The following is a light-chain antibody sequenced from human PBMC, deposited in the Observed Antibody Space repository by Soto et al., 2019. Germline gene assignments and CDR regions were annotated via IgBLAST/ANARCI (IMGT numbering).Light chain of an antibody. CDR3: AAWDDSLSGNVV. V-gene: IGLV1-47*01. J-gene: IGLJ2*01. Sequence: QPVLTQPPSASGTPGQRVTISCSGSSSNIGSNYVYWYQQLPGTAPKLLIYRNNQRPSGVPDRFSGSKSGTSASLAISGLRSEDEADYHCAAWDDSLSGNVVFGGGTKVTVL. CDR1: SSNIGSNY. CDR2: RNN.